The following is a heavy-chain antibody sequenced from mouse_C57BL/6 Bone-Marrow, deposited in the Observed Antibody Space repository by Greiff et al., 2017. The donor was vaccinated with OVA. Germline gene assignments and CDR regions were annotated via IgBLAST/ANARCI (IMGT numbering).Heavy chain of an antibody. Sequence: EVQLQQSGPELVKPGASVKISCKASGYSFTDYNMNWVKQSNGKSLEWIGVINPNYGTTSYNQKFKGKATLTVDKSYSPASMQLNSLTSEDSAVYYCAREIYYDYGGFAYWGQGTLVTVSA. CDR1: GYSFTDYN. CDR3: AREIYYDYGGFAY. V-gene: IGHV1-39*01. J-gene: IGHJ3*01. D-gene: IGHD2-4*01. CDR2: INPNYGTT.